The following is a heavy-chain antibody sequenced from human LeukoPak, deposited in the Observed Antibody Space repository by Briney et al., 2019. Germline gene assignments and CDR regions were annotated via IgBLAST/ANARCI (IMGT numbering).Heavy chain of an antibody. Sequence: SETLSLTCTVFGGSISSSSYYWGWIRQPPGKGLEWIGSIYYSGSTYYNPSLKSRVTISVDTSKNQFSLKLSSVTAADTAVYYCARLGRELLLDWFDPWGQGTLVTVSS. CDR1: GGSISSSSYY. CDR2: IYYSGST. J-gene: IGHJ5*02. CDR3: ARLGRELLLDWFDP. V-gene: IGHV4-39*01. D-gene: IGHD1-26*01.